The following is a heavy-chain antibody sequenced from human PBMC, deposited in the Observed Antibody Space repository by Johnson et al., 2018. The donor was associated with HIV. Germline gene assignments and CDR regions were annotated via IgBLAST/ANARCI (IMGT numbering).Heavy chain of an antibody. Sequence: QVQLVESGGGVVQPGRSLRLSCAASGFIFSDYGMHWVRQAPGKGLEWVAVISYDGKYKYYGDSVKGRFTISSDNSKNTFDLQMTSLGVEDTAVYYCAKVGTGYSSSSVGAFDIWGQGTVVTVSS. J-gene: IGHJ3*02. CDR1: GFIFSDYG. V-gene: IGHV3-30*18. D-gene: IGHD6-13*01. CDR3: AKVGTGYSSSSVGAFDI. CDR2: ISYDGKYK.